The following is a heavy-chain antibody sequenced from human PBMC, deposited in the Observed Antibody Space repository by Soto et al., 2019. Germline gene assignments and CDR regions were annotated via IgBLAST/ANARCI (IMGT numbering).Heavy chain of an antibody. Sequence: SVKVSCKASGGTFSSYAISWVRQAPGQGLEWMGGIIPIFGTANYAQKFQGRVTITADKSTSTAYMELSSLRSEDTAVYYCARARTGTTYVDYWGQGTLVTAPQ. CDR2: IIPIFGTA. V-gene: IGHV1-69*06. J-gene: IGHJ4*02. D-gene: IGHD1-1*01. CDR3: ARARTGTTYVDY. CDR1: GGTFSSYA.